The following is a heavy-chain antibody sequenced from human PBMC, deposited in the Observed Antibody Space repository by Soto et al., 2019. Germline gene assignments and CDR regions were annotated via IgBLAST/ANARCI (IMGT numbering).Heavy chain of an antibody. CDR3: AGVAPVIAVADTRDWYFDL. V-gene: IGHV4-30-2*01. CDR2: IYHSGST. Sequence: QLQLQESGSGLVKPSQTLSLTCAVSGGSISSGGYSWSWIRQPPGKGLDWIGYIYHSGSTYYNPSIKSRVTISLDRSKNQFSLKLSSVTAADTAVYYCAGVAPVIAVADTRDWYFDLWGRGTLVTVSS. CDR1: GGSISSGGYS. J-gene: IGHJ2*01. D-gene: IGHD6-19*01.